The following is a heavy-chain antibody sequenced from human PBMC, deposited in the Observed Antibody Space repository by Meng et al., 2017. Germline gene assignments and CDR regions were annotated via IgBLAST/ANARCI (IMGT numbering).Heavy chain of an antibody. CDR1: GFTFSSYG. Sequence: GGSLRLSCAASGFTFSSYGMHWVRQAPGKGLEWVSSISSSSSYIYYADSVKGRFTISRDNAKNSLYLQMNSLRAEDTAVYYCARERYNWNYAPPGTQRAPVFYGMDVWGQGTTVTVSS. D-gene: IGHD1-7*01. V-gene: IGHV3-21*01. CDR2: ISSSSSYI. CDR3: ARERYNWNYAPPGTQRAPVFYGMDV. J-gene: IGHJ6*02.